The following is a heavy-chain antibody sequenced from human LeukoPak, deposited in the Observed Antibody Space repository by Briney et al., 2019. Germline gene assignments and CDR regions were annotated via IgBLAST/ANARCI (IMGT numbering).Heavy chain of an antibody. J-gene: IGHJ4*02. CDR2: ISSSGSTI. V-gene: IGHV3-48*04. CDR3: ARDSGVTAMAGDY. D-gene: IGHD5-18*01. CDR1: GFTFSSYS. Sequence: GGSLRLSCAASGFTFSSYSMNWVRQAPGEGLEWVSYISSSGSTIYYADSVKGRFTISRDNAKNSLYLQMNSLRAEDTAVYYCARDSGVTAMAGDYWGQGTLVTVSS.